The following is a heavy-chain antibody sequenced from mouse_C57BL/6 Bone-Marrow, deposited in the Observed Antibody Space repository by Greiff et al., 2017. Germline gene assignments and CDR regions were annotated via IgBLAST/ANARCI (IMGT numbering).Heavy chain of an antibody. Sequence: QVQLQQPGAELVKPGASVKMSCKASGYTFTSYWITWVKQRPGQGLEWIGDIYPTSGRPNYNEKFKSKAILTVDTSSNTAYMQLSSLTSEDTAVLDCTRSGPLGRSIDYWGQGTTLTVSS. CDR2: IYPTSGRP. D-gene: IGHD4-1*01. CDR3: TRSGPLGRSIDY. CDR1: GYTFTSYW. V-gene: IGHV1-55*01. J-gene: IGHJ2*01.